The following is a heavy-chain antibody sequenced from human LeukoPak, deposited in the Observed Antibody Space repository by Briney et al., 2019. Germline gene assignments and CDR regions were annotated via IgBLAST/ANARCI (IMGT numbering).Heavy chain of an antibody. CDR1: GGSIISGNW. Sequence: NPSETLSLTCAVSGGSIISGNWWSWVRQPPGKGLEWIGEIYHSGRTNYNPSLKSRVTISLDKSKNQFSLNLSSVTAADTALYYCASSDGQPPRFDSSYDVFDYWGQGTLVTVSS. CDR2: IYHSGRT. D-gene: IGHD3-3*01. J-gene: IGHJ4*02. V-gene: IGHV4-4*02. CDR3: ASSDGQPPRFDSSYDVFDY.